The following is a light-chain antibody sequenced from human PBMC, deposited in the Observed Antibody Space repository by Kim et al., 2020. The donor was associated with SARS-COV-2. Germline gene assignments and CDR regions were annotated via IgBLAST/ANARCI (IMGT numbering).Light chain of an antibody. J-gene: IGLJ3*02. CDR1: RSNVGLHF. Sequence: GQRVTISCSRSRSNVGLHFVNWYQQLPGTAPKVFIYNDYQRPSGVPDRFSGSRSGTSASLAISGLQSEDEADYYCATWDVSLNGWVFGGGTKLTVL. CDR3: ATWDVSLNGWV. CDR2: NDY. V-gene: IGLV1-44*01.